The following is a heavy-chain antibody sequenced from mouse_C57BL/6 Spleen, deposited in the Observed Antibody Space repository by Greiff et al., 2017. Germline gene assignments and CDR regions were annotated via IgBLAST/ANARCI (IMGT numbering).Heavy chain of an antibody. V-gene: IGHV1-18*01. CDR1: GYTFTDYN. CDR2: INPNNGGT. J-gene: IGHJ4*01. D-gene: IGHD1-1*01. Sequence: VQLKQSGPELVKPGASVKIPCKASGYTFTDYNMDWVKQSHGKSLEWIGDINPNNGGTIYNQKFKGKATLTVDKSSSTAYMELRSLTSEDTAVYYCARCPYYYGSSPYAMDYWGQGTSVTVSS. CDR3: ARCPYYYGSSPYAMDY.